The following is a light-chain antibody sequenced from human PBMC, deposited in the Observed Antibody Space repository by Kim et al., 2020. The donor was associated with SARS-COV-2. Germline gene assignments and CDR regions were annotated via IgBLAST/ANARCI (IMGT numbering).Light chain of an antibody. J-gene: IGLJ1*01. CDR1: SSNIGSNY. V-gene: IGLV1-47*01. Sequence: GQGVTISCSGCSSNIGSNYVYWYQQLPGTAPKLLIYRNNRRPSGVPDRFSGSKSGTSASLAISGLRSEDEADYYCAAWDDSLSGYVFGTGTKVTVL. CDR3: AAWDDSLSGYV. CDR2: RNN.